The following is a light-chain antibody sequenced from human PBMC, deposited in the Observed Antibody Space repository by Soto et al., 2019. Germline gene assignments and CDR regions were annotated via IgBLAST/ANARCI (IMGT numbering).Light chain of an antibody. CDR3: QQRSNWPLT. CDR1: QSVGSY. J-gene: IGKJ3*01. Sequence: EIVLTQSPATLPLSPGERATLSCRASQSVGSYLTWYQQKPDQAPSPLIYGASNRAAGIPVRFSGSGSGTDFTLTISSLEPEDFAVYYCQQRSNWPLTFGPGTKVEIK. V-gene: IGKV3-11*01. CDR2: GAS.